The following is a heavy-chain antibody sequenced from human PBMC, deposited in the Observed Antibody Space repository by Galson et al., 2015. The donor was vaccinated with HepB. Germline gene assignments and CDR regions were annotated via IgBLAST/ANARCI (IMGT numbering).Heavy chain of an antibody. CDR1: GDSVSSNSAA. CDR3: ARSGTPAATGNYYYYYMDV. Sequence: CAISGDSVSSNSAAWNWIRQSPSRGLEWLGRTYYRSKWYNDYAVSVKSRITINPDTSKNQFSLQLNSVTPEDTAVYYCARSGTPAATGNYYYYYMDVWGKGTTVTVSS. CDR2: TYYRSKWYN. D-gene: IGHD2-2*01. V-gene: IGHV6-1*01. J-gene: IGHJ6*03.